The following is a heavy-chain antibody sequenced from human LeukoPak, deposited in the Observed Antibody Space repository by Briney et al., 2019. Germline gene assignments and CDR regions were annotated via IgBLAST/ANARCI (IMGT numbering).Heavy chain of an antibody. V-gene: IGHV1-69*04. Sequence: SVKVSCKASGGTFSSYAISWVRQAPGQGLEWMGRIIPILGIANYAQKFQGRVTITADKSTSTAYMELSSLRSEDTAVYSCARDFTTYYDFWSGYSGHNWFDPWGQGTLVTVSS. CDR1: GGTFSSYA. J-gene: IGHJ5*02. D-gene: IGHD3-3*01. CDR2: IIPILGIA. CDR3: ARDFTTYYDFWSGYSGHNWFDP.